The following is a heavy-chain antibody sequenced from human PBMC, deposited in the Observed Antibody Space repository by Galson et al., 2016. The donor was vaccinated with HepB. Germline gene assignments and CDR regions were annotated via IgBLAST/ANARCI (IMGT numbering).Heavy chain of an antibody. J-gene: IGHJ4*02. V-gene: IGHV4-31*03. D-gene: IGHD1-1*01. CDR2: IYYRGST. CDR3: ARAASGTTYFGV. Sequence: TLSLTCTVSGDSIISGAYYWNWVRQLPGKGLEWIAYIYYRGSTFYNPSLKSRITMSVDTSKNQFSLELSSVTAADTAVYYCARAASGTTYFGVRGQGTLVTVSS. CDR1: GDSIISGAYY.